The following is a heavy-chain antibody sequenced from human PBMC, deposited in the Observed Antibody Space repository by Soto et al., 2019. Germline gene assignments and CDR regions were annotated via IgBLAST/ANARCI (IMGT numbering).Heavy chain of an antibody. D-gene: IGHD4-17*01. CDR2: IKSKTDGGTT. J-gene: IGHJ5*02. CDR3: TTDPTGGWFDP. Sequence: GGSLRLSCAASGVTFSNAWMNWVRQAPGKGLEWVGRIKSKTDGGTTDYAAPVKGRFTISRDDSKNTLYLQINSLKIEDTALYYCTTDPTGGWFDPWGQGTLVTVSS. V-gene: IGHV3-15*07. CDR1: GVTFSNAW.